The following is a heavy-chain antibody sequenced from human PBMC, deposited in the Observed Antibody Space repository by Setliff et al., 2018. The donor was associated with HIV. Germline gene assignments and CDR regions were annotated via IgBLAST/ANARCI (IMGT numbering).Heavy chain of an antibody. V-gene: IGHV1-46*01. CDR3: ARDAFDYTAYYYSYMDV. Sequence: GASVKVSCKASGHSFTTYFLHWVRQAPGQGLEWMGMINPSGGEPSYAQRFQGRVTMTRDTSTSTVFMDLSSLRSEDTAVYYCARDAFDYTAYYYSYMDVWGKGTTVTVSS. D-gene: IGHD4-4*01. CDR2: INPSGGEP. J-gene: IGHJ6*03. CDR1: GHSFTTYF.